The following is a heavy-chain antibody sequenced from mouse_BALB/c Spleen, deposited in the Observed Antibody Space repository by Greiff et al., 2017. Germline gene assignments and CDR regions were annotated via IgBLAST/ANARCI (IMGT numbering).Heavy chain of an antibody. CDR2: IYPGSGST. CDR3: TRGFYYGNYDYFDY. Sequence: LQQPGSELVRPGASVKLSCKASGYTFTSYWMHWVKQRPGQGLEWIGNIYPGSGSTNYDEKFKSKATLTVDTSSSTAYMQLSSLTSEDSAVYYCTRGFYYGNYDYFDYWGQGTTRTVSS. CDR1: GYTFTSYW. J-gene: IGHJ2*01. D-gene: IGHD2-1*01. V-gene: IGHV1S22*01.